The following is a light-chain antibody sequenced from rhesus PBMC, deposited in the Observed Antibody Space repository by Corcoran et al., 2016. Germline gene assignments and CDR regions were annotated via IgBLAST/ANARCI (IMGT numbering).Light chain of an antibody. CDR3: QQHDSYFPT. Sequence: DIQMTQSPSSLSASVGDTVTIACQAGQAIGEYLAWYQHKPGKAPKLLIYDASTLQTGVPSRFSGGGSGTEFTLTISSLQPEDFATYYCQQHDSYFPTFGQGTKVKSK. V-gene: IGKV1-25*01. CDR1: QAIGEY. J-gene: IGKJ1*01. CDR2: DAS.